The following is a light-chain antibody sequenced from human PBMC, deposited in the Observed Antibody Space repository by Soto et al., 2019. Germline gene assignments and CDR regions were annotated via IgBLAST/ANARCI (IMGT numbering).Light chain of an antibody. V-gene: IGLV2-23*02. Sequence: QSVLTQPASVSGSPGQSITISCTGTSSDVGSYNLVSWYQQHPGKAPKLMIYEVSKRPSGVSNRFSGSKSGKTASLTISRLQAEDEADYYCCSYAGIYVFGTGTKVTVL. CDR2: EVS. CDR3: CSYAGIYV. CDR1: SSDVGSYNL. J-gene: IGLJ1*01.